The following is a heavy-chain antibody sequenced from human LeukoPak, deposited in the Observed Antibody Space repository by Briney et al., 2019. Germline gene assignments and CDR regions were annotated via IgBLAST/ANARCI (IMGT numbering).Heavy chain of an antibody. CDR1: GFTFSSYA. V-gene: IGHV3-7*01. Sequence: QAGGSLRLSCAASGFTFSSYAMSWVRQAPGKGLEWVANIKQDGSEKYYVDSVKGRFTISRDNVKNSLYLQMNSLRAEDTAVYYCARVWYCGSTTCYKAFDIWGQGTMVTVSS. D-gene: IGHD2-2*02. CDR2: IKQDGSEK. J-gene: IGHJ3*02. CDR3: ARVWYCGSTTCYKAFDI.